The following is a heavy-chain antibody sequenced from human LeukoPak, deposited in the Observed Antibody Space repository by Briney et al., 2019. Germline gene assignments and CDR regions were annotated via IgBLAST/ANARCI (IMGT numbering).Heavy chain of an antibody. D-gene: IGHD3-10*01. V-gene: IGHV4-59*01. Sequence: SETLSLTCTVSGGPISRYYWRWLRQPPGKGLEWFGYIYYSGCPNYNPSLKSRVTISVDTSKNQFSVKLSSATAADTAVYYCARVHYYVSGSRSFWFDPWGQGTLVTVSS. CDR1: GGPISRYY. J-gene: IGHJ5*02. CDR3: ARVHYYVSGSRSFWFDP. CDR2: IYYSGCP.